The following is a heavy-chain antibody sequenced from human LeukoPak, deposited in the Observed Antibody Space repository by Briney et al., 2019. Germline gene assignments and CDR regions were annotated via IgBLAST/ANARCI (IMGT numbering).Heavy chain of an antibody. CDR3: AREARGSNGYYYNF. Sequence: SETLSLTCTVSGGSISAYYWSWIRQFPGKGLEWIGDISYSGSTKYNPTLKSRATISADTSRNQFSLKLTSVTAADTAVYYCAREARGSNGYYYNFWGQGTLVTVSS. J-gene: IGHJ4*02. D-gene: IGHD3-22*01. CDR2: ISYSGST. V-gene: IGHV4-59*01. CDR1: GGSISAYY.